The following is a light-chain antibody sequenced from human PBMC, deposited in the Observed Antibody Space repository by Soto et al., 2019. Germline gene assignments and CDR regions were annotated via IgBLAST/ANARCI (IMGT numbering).Light chain of an antibody. CDR3: TSFSSATSLYV. CDR2: QVT. Sequence: QSVLTQPASVSGSLGQSITISCTGTTRDIAGYNYISWYQQLPGKAPKLMIYQVTIRPSGISNRFSGSKSGNTASLTISGLQAEDEADYYCTSFSSATSLYVCGTGTKLTVL. J-gene: IGLJ1*01. V-gene: IGLV2-14*01. CDR1: TRDIAGYNY.